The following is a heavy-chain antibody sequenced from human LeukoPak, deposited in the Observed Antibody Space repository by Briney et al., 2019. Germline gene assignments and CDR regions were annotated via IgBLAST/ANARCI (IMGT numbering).Heavy chain of an antibody. CDR3: ARVHEGDYFNFDY. CDR1: GGSSSSYY. J-gene: IGHJ4*02. D-gene: IGHD4-17*01. Sequence: QPSETLSLTCTVSGGSSSSYYWSWIRQPPGKGLEWIGYIYYSGSTNYNPSLKSRVTISVDTSKNQFSLKLSSVTAADTAVYYCARVHEGDYFNFDYWGQGTLVTVSS. V-gene: IGHV4-59*01. CDR2: IYYSGST.